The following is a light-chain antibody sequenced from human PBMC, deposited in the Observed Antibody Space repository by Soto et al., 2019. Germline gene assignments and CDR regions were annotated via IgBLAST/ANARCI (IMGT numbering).Light chain of an antibody. V-gene: IGLV2-23*02. CDR2: EVT. J-gene: IGLJ1*01. CDR1: SSDVGTYNL. Sequence: QSVLPQPASVSGSPGQSITLSCPGSSSDVGTYNLVSWYQQHPGEAPKLMIYEVTKRPSGVSNRFSGSKSGNTASLTISGLHAEDEADYYCCSYAGSSDVFGTGTKVTVL. CDR3: CSYAGSSDV.